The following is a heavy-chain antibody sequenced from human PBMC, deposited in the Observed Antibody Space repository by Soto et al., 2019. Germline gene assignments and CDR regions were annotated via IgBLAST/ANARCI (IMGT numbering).Heavy chain of an antibody. CDR3: VREGRGSFDF. D-gene: IGHD5-12*01. V-gene: IGHV3-23*01. CDR2: IGGRGNSA. CDR1: GFIFTNYA. J-gene: IGHJ3*01. Sequence: TGGSLTLSCAASGFIFTNYAMNWVRQAPGKGLEWVSVIGGRGNSAYYADSVQGRFTISRDNSKNTLSLQMSSLTADDTAIYYCVREGRGSFDFWGRGTMVTVSS.